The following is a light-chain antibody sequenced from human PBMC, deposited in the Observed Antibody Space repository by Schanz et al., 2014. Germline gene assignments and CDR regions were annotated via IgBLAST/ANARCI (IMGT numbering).Light chain of an antibody. V-gene: IGKV1-39*01. CDR1: QSIGVF. Sequence: DIQMTQSPSSLSASVGDRVTLTCRASQSIGVFLSWYQQKPGKVTKLLISGASNLRSGVPSRFSGSGSGTDFTLTISSLQPEDFATYYCQQSYEIPLTFGGGTKVDI. J-gene: IGKJ4*01. CDR2: GAS. CDR3: QQSYEIPLT.